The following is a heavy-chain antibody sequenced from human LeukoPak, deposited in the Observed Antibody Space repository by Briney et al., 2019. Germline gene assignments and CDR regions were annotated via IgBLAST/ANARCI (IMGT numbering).Heavy chain of an antibody. CDR2: MNPNSGNT. CDR3: ARYEDSDAFDI. Sequence: ASVKVSCNASGYTFTSYDINWVRQATGQGLEWMGWMNPNSGNTSYAQKFQGRVTITRNTSISTAYMELSSLRSEDTAVYYCARYEDSDAFDIWGQGKMVTVSS. V-gene: IGHV1-8*01. CDR1: GYTFTSYD. D-gene: IGHD2-15*01. J-gene: IGHJ3*02.